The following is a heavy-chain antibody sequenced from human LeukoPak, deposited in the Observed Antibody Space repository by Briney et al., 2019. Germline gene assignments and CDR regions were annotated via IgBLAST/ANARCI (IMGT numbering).Heavy chain of an antibody. V-gene: IGHV3-48*01. J-gene: IGHJ4*02. D-gene: IGHD6-19*01. CDR3: ARDGIAVAGTSLDY. CDR1: GFTFISYS. CDR2: ISSSSSTI. Sequence: GGSLRLSCAASGFTFISYSMNWVRQAPGKGLEWVSYISSSSSTIYYADSVKGRFTISRDNAKNSLYLQMNSLRAEDTAVYYCARDGIAVAGTSLDYWGQGTLVTVSS.